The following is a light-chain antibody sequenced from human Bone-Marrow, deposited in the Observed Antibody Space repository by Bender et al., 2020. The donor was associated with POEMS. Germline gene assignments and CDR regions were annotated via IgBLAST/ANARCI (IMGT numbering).Light chain of an antibody. Sequence: QSLLTQSPATSGTPGQRVTISCSGTSSNIEINTVNWYQQLPGTAPKLLIFGNNQRPSGVPDRFSGSKSGTSASLAITGLQAEDEGDYYCQSYDNSLGGWVFGGGTKLTVL. CDR3: QSYDNSLGGWV. CDR2: GNN. V-gene: IGLV1-44*01. J-gene: IGLJ3*02. CDR1: SSNIEINT.